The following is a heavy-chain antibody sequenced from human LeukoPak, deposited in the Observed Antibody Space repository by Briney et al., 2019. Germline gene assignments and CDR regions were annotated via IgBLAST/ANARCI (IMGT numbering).Heavy chain of an antibody. D-gene: IGHD2-2*01. CDR2: IWYDGSNK. V-gene: IGHV3-33*01. J-gene: IGHJ4*02. Sequence: GRSLRLSCAASGFTFSSYGMHWVRQAPGTGLEWVAVIWYDGSNKYYADSVKGRFTISRDNCKNTLYLQMNSLRAKDPAVYYCARDMGVPAALDYRGQGTLVTASS. CDR3: ARDMGVPAALDY. CDR1: GFTFSSYG.